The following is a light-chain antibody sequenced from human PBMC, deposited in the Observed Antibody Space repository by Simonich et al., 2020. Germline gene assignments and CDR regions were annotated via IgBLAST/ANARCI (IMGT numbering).Light chain of an antibody. CDR3: QQYYSTPYT. V-gene: IGKV4-1*01. CDR1: QSFLYSSNNKNY. Sequence: DIVMTQSPDSLAVSLGARATINCKSSQSFLYSSNNKNYLAWYHQKPGQPTKLLIYCASTRESGVPDRFSGSGSGTDFTLTISSLQAEDVAVYYCQQYYSTPYTFGQGTKLEIK. J-gene: IGKJ2*01. CDR2: CAS.